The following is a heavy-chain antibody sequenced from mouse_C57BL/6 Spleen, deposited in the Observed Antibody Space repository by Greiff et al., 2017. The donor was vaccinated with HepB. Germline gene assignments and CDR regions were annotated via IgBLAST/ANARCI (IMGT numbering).Heavy chain of an antibody. CDR3: ARRPGGYDAMDY. CDR1: GYTFTSYW. CDR2: IYPGSGST. V-gene: IGHV1-55*01. J-gene: IGHJ4*01. Sequence: VQLQQSGAELVKPGASVKMSCKASGYTFTSYWITWVKQRPGQGLEWIGDIYPGSGSTNYNEKFKSKATLTVDTSSSTAYMQLSSLTSEDSAVYYWARRPGGYDAMDYWGQGTSVTVSS.